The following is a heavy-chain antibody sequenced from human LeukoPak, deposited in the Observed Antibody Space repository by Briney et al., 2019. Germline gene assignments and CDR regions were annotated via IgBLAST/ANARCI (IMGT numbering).Heavy chain of an antibody. D-gene: IGHD6-19*01. CDR3: SRHGGPSVADHFDY. J-gene: IGHJ4*02. CDR1: GGSISRSAYY. CDR2: IYYGGST. V-gene: IGHV4-39*01. Sequence: KPSETLSLTCTVSGGSISRSAYYWGWIRQPPGKGLEWIGSIYYGGSTYYNPSLKSRVTISVDTSKNQFSLKLSSVTAADTAVYYCSRHGGPSVADHFDYWGQGTLVTVSS.